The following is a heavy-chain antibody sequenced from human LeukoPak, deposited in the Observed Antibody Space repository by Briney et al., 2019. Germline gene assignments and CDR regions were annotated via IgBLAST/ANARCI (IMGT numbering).Heavy chain of an antibody. CDR3: AREGDGLLSKDFDY. D-gene: IGHD2-15*01. V-gene: IGHV1-2*02. Sequence: ASVKVSCKAPGYTFSGYYIHWVRQAPGQGLEWMGYSSPNSGGANSAQKFRGRVTMTRDTSISTAYMELTRLGFDDTAVYYCAREGDGLLSKDFDYWGQGTLVTVSS. CDR2: SSPNSGGA. CDR1: GYTFSGYY. J-gene: IGHJ4*02.